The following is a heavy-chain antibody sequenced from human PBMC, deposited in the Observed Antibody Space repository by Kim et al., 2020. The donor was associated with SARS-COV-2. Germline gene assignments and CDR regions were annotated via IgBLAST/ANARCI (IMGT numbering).Heavy chain of an antibody. V-gene: IGHV3-7*01. J-gene: IGHJ4*02. CDR3: VRDFDF. CDR2: DGNEK. Sequence: DGNEKYYVDSVKGRFTISRDNAKNLLYLHLNSLGGDDTAVYYCVRDFDFWGQGALVTVSS.